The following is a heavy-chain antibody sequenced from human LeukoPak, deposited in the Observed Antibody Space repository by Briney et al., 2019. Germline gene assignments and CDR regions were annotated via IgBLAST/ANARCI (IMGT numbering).Heavy chain of an antibody. D-gene: IGHD3-3*01. CDR2: ISGSGGST. V-gene: IGHV3-23*01. CDR1: GFPFSSFD. CDR3: AKDWPRDDFLSDYYRRSFDY. Sequence: GGSLRLSCAASGFPFSSFDMTWVRQAPGKGLEWVSLISGSGGSTYYADSVKGRFTISRDNSENTLYLQMNSLRAEDTAVYYCAKDWPRDDFLSDYYRRSFDYWGQGTLVTVSS. J-gene: IGHJ4*02.